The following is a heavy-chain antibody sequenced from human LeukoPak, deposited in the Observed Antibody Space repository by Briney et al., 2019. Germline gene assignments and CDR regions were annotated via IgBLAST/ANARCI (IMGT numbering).Heavy chain of an antibody. D-gene: IGHD3-16*01. J-gene: IGHJ4*02. CDR3: ARGWGSD. V-gene: IGHV3-7*03. CDR2: IKQDGSEK. CDR1: GFTFTTYW. Sequence: PGGSLRLSCAASGFTFTTYWMHWVRQAPGKGLEWVAYIKQDGSEKHHVDSVTGRFAISRDNAKSSLHLQMNNLRVEDTAIYYCARGWGSDWGQGTLVAVSS.